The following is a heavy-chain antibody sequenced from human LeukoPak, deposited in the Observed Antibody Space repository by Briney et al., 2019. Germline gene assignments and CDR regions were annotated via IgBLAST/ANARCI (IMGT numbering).Heavy chain of an antibody. CDR2: IIPIFGTA. V-gene: IGHV1-69*01. CDR3: IVRAGAARPPDAFDI. CDR1: GGTFSSYA. D-gene: IGHD6-6*01. Sequence: GSSVKVSCKASGGTFSSYAISWVRQAPGQGLEWMGGIIPIFGTANYAQKFQGRVTITADESTSTAYMELSSLRSEDTAVYYCIVRAGAARPPDAFDIWGQGTMVTVSS. J-gene: IGHJ3*02.